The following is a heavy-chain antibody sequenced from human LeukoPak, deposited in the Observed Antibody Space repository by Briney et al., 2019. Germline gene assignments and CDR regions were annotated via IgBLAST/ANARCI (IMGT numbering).Heavy chain of an antibody. CDR3: LKWETRGY. CDR2: IGYDGSNK. V-gene: IGHV3-30*02. CDR1: GFTFSSYG. D-gene: IGHD1-26*01. Sequence: PGGSLRLSCAASGFTFSSYGMHWVRQAPGKGLEWVAFIGYDGSNKYYADSVKGRFTISRDNSKNTLYLQMNSLRAEDTAVYYCLKWETRGYWGQGTLVTVSS. J-gene: IGHJ4*02.